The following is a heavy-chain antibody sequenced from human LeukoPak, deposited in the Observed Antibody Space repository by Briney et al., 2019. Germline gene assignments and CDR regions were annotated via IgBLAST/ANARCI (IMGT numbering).Heavy chain of an antibody. Sequence: GGSLRLSCAASGFTFSSYAMSWVRQAPGKGLEWVSAISGSGGSTYYADSVKGRFTISRDDSKNTLYLQMNSLRAEDTAVYYCAKDPVATITGPYFDYWGQGTLVPVSS. V-gene: IGHV3-23*01. CDR1: GFTFSSYA. D-gene: IGHD5-12*01. CDR3: AKDPVATITGPYFDY. J-gene: IGHJ4*02. CDR2: ISGSGGST.